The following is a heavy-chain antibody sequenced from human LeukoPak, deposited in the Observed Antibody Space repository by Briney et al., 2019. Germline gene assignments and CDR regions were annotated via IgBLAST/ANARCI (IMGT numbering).Heavy chain of an antibody. V-gene: IGHV4-4*07. J-gene: IGHJ4*02. D-gene: IGHD3-10*01. CDR2: FNPSGST. CDR3: ARDDGRFRDPDQIDS. CDR1: GDSISGYY. Sequence: PSETLSLTCTVSGDSISGYYWNWIRQPAGRGLEWIGRFNPSGSTNDNPSLKRRVTMSADTSKNRFYLRLNSVTAADTALYYCARDDGRFRDPDQIDSWGREIRVP.